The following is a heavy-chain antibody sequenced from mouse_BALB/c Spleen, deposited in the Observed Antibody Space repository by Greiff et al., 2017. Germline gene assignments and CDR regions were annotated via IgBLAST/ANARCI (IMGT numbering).Heavy chain of an antibody. J-gene: IGHJ2*01. Sequence: QVQLQQSGAELVKPGASVKLSCKASGYTFTSYWMHWVKQRPGQGLEWIGEINPSNGRTNYNEKFKSKATLTVDKSSSTAYMQLSSLTSEDSAVYYCARRDYRYLDYWGQGTTLTVSS. V-gene: IGHV1S81*02. CDR3: ARRDYRYLDY. D-gene: IGHD2-14*01. CDR2: INPSNGRT. CDR1: GYTFTSYW.